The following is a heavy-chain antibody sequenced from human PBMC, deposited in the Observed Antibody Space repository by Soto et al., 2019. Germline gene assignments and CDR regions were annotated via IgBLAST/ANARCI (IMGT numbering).Heavy chain of an antibody. CDR1: GYTFTRED. J-gene: IGHJ4*02. D-gene: IGHD3-3*01. CDR3: ARGSGRTGDFWSGYHKEYSFDS. CDR2: MNPNSGNT. Sequence: ASVKVSGKASGYTFTREDINWVRQATGQGLEWMGGMNPNSGNTGYAQKFQGRVTMTRNTSISTAYMELSSLRSEDTAVYYCARGSGRTGDFWSGYHKEYSFDSWGQGTLVTVSS. V-gene: IGHV1-8*01.